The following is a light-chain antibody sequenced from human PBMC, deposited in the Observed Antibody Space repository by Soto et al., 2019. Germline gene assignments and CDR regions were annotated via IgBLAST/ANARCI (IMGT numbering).Light chain of an antibody. V-gene: IGLV1-40*01. CDR3: QSYDSSLNGWV. CDR2: DNN. J-gene: IGLJ3*02. CDR1: SSNIGAGYD. Sequence: QSVLTQPPSVSGAPGQRVTISCTGSSSNIGAGYDVHWYQHLPGTAPKLLIYDNNNRPSGVPDRFSGSKSGTSVSLAITGLQAEDEADYYCQSYDSSLNGWVFGGGTQLTVL.